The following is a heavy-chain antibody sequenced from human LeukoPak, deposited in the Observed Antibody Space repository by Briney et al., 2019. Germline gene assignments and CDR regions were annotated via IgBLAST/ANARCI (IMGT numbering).Heavy chain of an antibody. Sequence: SVKVSCKASGGTFSSYAISWVRQAPGQGLEWMGRFIPILGIANYAQKFQGRVTITADKSTSTAYMELSSLRSEDTAVYYCARGRDYGSGSCIQHWGQGTLVTVSS. CDR1: GGTFSSYA. CDR3: ARGRDYGSGSCIQH. V-gene: IGHV1-69*04. D-gene: IGHD3-10*01. J-gene: IGHJ1*01. CDR2: FIPILGIA.